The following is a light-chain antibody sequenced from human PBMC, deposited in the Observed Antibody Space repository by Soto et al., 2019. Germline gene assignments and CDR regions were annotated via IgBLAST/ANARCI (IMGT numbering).Light chain of an antibody. CDR1: QNISRW. CDR2: DAS. J-gene: IGKJ1*01. V-gene: IGKV1-5*01. Sequence: DIQMTQSPSTLSASVGDRVIITCRASQNISRWLAWYQQRPGKAPKLLIYDASTLESGVPSRFSGSGSGTEFTLTISSLQPDDFATYYCQQYDSYSTFGQGTKVEIK. CDR3: QQYDSYST.